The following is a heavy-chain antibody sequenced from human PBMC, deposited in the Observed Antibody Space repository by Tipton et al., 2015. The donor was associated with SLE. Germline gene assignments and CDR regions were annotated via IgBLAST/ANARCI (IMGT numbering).Heavy chain of an antibody. CDR3: ARDLAAMGDY. V-gene: IGHV3-30*04. J-gene: IGHJ4*02. CDR1: GFTFSSYA. CDR2: ISYDGSNK. D-gene: IGHD5-18*01. Sequence: RSLRLSCAASGFTFSSYAMHWVRQAPGKGLEWVAVISYDGSNKYYADSVKGRFTISRDNSKNTLYLQMNSLRAEDTAVYYCARDLAAMGDYWGQGTLVTVSS.